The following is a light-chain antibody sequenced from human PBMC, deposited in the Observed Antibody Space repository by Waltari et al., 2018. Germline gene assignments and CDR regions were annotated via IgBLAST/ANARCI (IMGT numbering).Light chain of an antibody. CDR1: QSLLHSNGYTY. CDR2: VGS. Sequence: DIVMTQSPLSLSVTPGEPASLSCRSSQSLLHSNGYTYLGWYLQRPGQSPQILIYVGSNRASGVPDRFSGSGSGTDVTLKISRVDAEDVWIYYCMQALQTPWTFGQGTKVEIK. V-gene: IGKV2-28*01. J-gene: IGKJ1*01. CDR3: MQALQTPWT.